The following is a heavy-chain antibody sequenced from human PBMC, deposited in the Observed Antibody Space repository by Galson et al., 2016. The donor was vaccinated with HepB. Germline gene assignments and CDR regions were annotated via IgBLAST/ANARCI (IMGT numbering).Heavy chain of an antibody. CDR3: AKWSRGSGSGSSPS. CDR2: IYSTGTT. CDR1: GFTVSNNY. Sequence: SLRLSCAASGFTVSNNYMIWFRQAPGKVLEWVSLIYSTGTTSYADSVKGRFTISRDSSKNTLYLQMNSLRAEDTAVYYCAKWSRGSGSGSSPSWGQGTLVTVSS. V-gene: IGHV3-53*01. J-gene: IGHJ5*02. D-gene: IGHD3-10*01.